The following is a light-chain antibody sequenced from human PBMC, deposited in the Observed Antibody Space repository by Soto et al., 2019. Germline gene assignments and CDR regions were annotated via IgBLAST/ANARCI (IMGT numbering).Light chain of an antibody. J-gene: IGKJ4*01. CDR2: DAS. CDR3: QQYNSYSPLT. CDR1: QSISSW. Sequence: DIQMAQSPSTLSASVADRVTITGRASQSISSWLAWYQQKPGKAPKLLIYDASSLESGVPSRFSGSGSGTEFTLTISSLQPDDFATYYCQQYNSYSPLTFGGGTKVDIK. V-gene: IGKV1-5*01.